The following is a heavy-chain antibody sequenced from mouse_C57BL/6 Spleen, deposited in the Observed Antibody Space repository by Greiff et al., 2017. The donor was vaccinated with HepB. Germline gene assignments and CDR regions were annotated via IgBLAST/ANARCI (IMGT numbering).Heavy chain of an antibody. J-gene: IGHJ2*01. CDR2: INPSNGGT. Sequence: VLLQQPGTELVKPGASVKLSCKASGYTFTSYWMHWVKQRPGQGLEWIGNINPSNGGTNYNEKFKSKATLTVDKSSSTAYMQLSRLTSEDSAVYNCARFVWLRPYYFDYWGQGTTLTVSS. CDR3: ARFVWLRPYYFDY. CDR1: GYTFTSYW. D-gene: IGHD2-2*01. V-gene: IGHV1-53*01.